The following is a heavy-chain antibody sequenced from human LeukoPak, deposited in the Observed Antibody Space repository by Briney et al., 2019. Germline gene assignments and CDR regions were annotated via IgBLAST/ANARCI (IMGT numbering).Heavy chain of an antibody. CDR1: GFTFDDYA. J-gene: IGHJ4*02. Sequence: GGSLRLSCAASGFTFDDYAMHWVRQAPGKGLEWVSGISWNSGSIGYADSVKGRFTISRDNSKNTLYLQMNSLRAEDTAVYYCAKGPLLWDWGQGTLVTVSS. D-gene: IGHD2/OR15-2a*01. V-gene: IGHV3-9*01. CDR2: ISWNSGSI. CDR3: AKGPLLWD.